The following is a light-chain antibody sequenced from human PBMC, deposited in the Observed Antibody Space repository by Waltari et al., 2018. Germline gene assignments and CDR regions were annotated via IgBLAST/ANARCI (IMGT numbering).Light chain of an antibody. CDR3: QQRSNWPRT. J-gene: IGKJ1*01. Sequence: EIVLTQAPATLPLSPGDRASLACRASQSVNTYLAWYQQKPGQAPRLLIYDATNRATGIPARFSGSGSGTDFTLTISSLEPEDFAVYYCQQRSNWPRTFGQGAKVEIK. CDR1: QSVNTY. CDR2: DAT. V-gene: IGKV3-11*01.